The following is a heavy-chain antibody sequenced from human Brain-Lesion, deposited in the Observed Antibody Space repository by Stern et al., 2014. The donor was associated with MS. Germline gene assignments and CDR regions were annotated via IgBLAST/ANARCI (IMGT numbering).Heavy chain of an antibody. J-gene: IGHJ5*02. CDR2: IIPIFGSP. V-gene: IGHV1-69*06. CDR3: AKDGPALVTNWFDP. Sequence: DQLVESGPEVKKPGSSVQVSCKASGGTFGTYPITWLRQAPGQGLEWRGRIIPIFGSPNYAQKFQGRVTITADRSTTTVYMKLSSLKSDDAAVYYCAKDGPALVTNWFDPWGRGTLVTVSS. D-gene: IGHD5-18*01. CDR1: GGTFGTYP.